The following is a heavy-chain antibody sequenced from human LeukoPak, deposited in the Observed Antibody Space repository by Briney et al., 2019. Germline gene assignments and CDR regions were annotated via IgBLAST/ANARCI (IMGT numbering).Heavy chain of an antibody. D-gene: IGHD6-13*01. CDR2: ISFYGNNE. J-gene: IGHJ4*02. V-gene: IGHV3-30*18. CDR1: GFTFTNYG. CDR3: AKDMDVGAAGYHFDY. Sequence: GGSLRLSCAASGFTFTNYGMHWVRQGPGKGLEWRAIISFYGNNEYYAGSSKGRLTISTEISTNTQYLQMNSSRPGATAVYYCAKDMDVGAAGYHFDYWGQGTLVTVSS.